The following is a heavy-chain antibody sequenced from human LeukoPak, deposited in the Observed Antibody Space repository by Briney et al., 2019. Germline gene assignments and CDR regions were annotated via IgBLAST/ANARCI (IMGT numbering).Heavy chain of an antibody. CDR2: IIPIFGTA. Sequence: ASVKVSCKASGGTFSSCAISWVRQAPGQGLEWMGGIIPIFGTANYAQKFQGRVTITTDESTSTAYMELSSLRSEDTAVYYCARAEGSYYDSSGYRFDYWGQGTLVTVSS. D-gene: IGHD3-22*01. CDR1: GGTFSSCA. CDR3: ARAEGSYYDSSGYRFDY. J-gene: IGHJ4*02. V-gene: IGHV1-69*05.